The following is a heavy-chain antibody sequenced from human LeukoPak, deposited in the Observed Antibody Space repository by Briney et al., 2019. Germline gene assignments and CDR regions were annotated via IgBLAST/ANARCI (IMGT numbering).Heavy chain of an antibody. Sequence: PSETLSLTCAVYGGSFSGYYWSWIRQPPGKGLAWIGEINHSGSTNYNPSLKSRVTISVDTSKNQFSLKLSSVTAADTAVYYCARGLWAAAEYWGQGTLVTVSS. CDR3: ARGLWAAAEY. CDR2: INHSGST. J-gene: IGHJ4*02. CDR1: GGSFSGYY. V-gene: IGHV4-34*01. D-gene: IGHD6-13*01.